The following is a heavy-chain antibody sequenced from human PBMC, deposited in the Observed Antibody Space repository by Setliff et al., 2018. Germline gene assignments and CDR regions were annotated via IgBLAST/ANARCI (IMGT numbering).Heavy chain of an antibody. CDR2: INHSGST. D-gene: IGHD2-15*01. CDR1: GGSFSGYY. J-gene: IGHJ4*02. V-gene: IGHV4-34*01. Sequence: SETLSLTCAVYGGSFSGYYWSWIRQPPGEGLEWIGEINHSGSTNYNPSLKSRVTIAMETSNNQVSLTLTSVTAVDSAMYYCARFCGGGSCPDYWGQGTLVTVSS. CDR3: ARFCGGGSCPDY.